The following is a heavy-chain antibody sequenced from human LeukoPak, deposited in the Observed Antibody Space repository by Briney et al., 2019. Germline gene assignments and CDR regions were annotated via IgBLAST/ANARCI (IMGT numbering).Heavy chain of an antibody. J-gene: IGHJ4*02. Sequence: PGGSLRLSCAASGFTFSSYWMSWVRQAPGKGLEWVSAISGSGGSTYYADSVKGRFTISRDNSKNTLYLQMNSLRAEDTAVYYCAKGRLRYFDWFAYWGQGTLVTVSS. V-gene: IGHV3-23*01. D-gene: IGHD3-9*01. CDR1: GFTFSSYW. CDR2: ISGSGGST. CDR3: AKGRLRYFDWFAY.